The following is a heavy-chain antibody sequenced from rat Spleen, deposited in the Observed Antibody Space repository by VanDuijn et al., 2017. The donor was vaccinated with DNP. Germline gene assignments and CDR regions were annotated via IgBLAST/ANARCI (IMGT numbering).Heavy chain of an antibody. J-gene: IGHJ4*01. CDR1: GFTFSDYN. CDR3: VTGAYLAAISTDAMDA. D-gene: IGHD1-2*01. V-gene: IGHV5S10*01. CDR2: IIYDGSRT. Sequence: EVQLVESGGGLVQPGRSLKLSCAASGFTFSDYNMAWVRQAPKKGLEWVATIIYDGSRTYYRDSVKGRFTISRDNAKSTLYLQMDSLRSEDTATYYCVTGAYLAAISTDAMDAWGQGTSVTVSS.